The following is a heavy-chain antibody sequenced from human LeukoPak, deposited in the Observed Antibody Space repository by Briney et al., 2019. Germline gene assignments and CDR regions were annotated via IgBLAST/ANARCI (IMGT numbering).Heavy chain of an antibody. J-gene: IGHJ4*02. CDR3: ASAMVRGVIITH. V-gene: IGHV4-30-2*01. CDR2: IYHSGST. D-gene: IGHD3-10*01. CDR1: GGSIGSGGYS. Sequence: SETLSLTCAVSGGSIGSGGYSWSWIRQPPGKGLEWIGYIYHSGSTYYNPSLKSRVTIPVDRSKNQFSLKLSTVTAADTAVYYCASAMVRGVIITHWGQGTLVTVSS.